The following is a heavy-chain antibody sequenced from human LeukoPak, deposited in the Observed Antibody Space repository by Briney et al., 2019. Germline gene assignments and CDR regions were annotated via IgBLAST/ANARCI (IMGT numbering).Heavy chain of an antibody. CDR3: ARDFRYGSGYYYYYYMDV. D-gene: IGHD3-10*01. Sequence: ASVKVSCKASGYTFTGYYMHWVRQAPGQGLEWMGWINPNSGGTNYAQKFQGRVTMTRDTSISTAYMELSRLRSDDTAVYYCARDFRYGSGYYYYYYMDVWGKGTTVTVSS. V-gene: IGHV1-2*02. CDR1: GYTFTGYY. J-gene: IGHJ6*03. CDR2: INPNSGGT.